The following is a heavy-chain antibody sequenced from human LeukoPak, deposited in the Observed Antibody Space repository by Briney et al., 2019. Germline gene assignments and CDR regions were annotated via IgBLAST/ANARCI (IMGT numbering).Heavy chain of an antibody. CDR1: GGSISSSSYY. J-gene: IGHJ4*02. Sequence: KSSETLSLTCTVSGGSISSSSYYWGWIRQPPEKGLEWIGSIYYSGSTYYNPSLKSRVTISVDTSKNQFSLKLSSVTAADTAVYYCAREPTTDSSGYPGYWGQGTLVTVSS. CDR2: IYYSGST. CDR3: AREPTTDSSGYPGY. V-gene: IGHV4-39*07. D-gene: IGHD3-22*01.